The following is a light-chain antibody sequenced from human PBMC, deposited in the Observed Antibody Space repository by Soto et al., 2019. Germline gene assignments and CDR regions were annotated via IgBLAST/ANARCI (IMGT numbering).Light chain of an antibody. CDR1: QSFIIY. CDR2: DAS. Sequence: EILLTESPAALSLSPGERATLSCIASQSFIIYLALYQQKPGQAPRLLIYDASNRATGIPARFSGSGSGTDFTLTISSLEPEDFAIYYCQQRSNWPPTFGQGTRLEIK. V-gene: IGKV3-11*01. J-gene: IGKJ5*01. CDR3: QQRSNWPPT.